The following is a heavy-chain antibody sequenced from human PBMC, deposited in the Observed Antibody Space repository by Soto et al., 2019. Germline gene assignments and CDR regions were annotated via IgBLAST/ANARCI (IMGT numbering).Heavy chain of an antibody. CDR2: ISYDGSNK. CDR3: ARDPYIHAVGYYGMAV. CDR1: GFTFSSYA. J-gene: IGHJ6*02. V-gene: IGHV3-30*14. Sequence: QVQLVESGGGVVQPGRSLRLSCAASGFTFSSYAMHWVRQAPGKGLEWVAVISYDGSNKYYADSVKGRFTISRDNSKNTRYLQMNSLRAEDKAVYYCARDPYIHAVGYYGMAVWGQGTTETVS. D-gene: IGHD1-26*01.